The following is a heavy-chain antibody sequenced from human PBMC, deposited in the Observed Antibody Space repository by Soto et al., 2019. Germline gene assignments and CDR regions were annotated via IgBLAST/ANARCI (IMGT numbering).Heavy chain of an antibody. CDR3: ARHRLGGLTPWDYFDY. J-gene: IGHJ4*02. V-gene: IGHV4-59*01. CDR1: GGCISNYY. D-gene: IGHD3-16*01. Sequence: SETLSLTFTVSGGCISNYYWNWIRQPTGKGLEWIWYISDSGSTEYNPSLMSRVTISADMSKKQVSLKVKSVGGAETAIYSCARHRLGGLTPWDYFDYGGQGTLVTAPS. CDR2: ISDSGST.